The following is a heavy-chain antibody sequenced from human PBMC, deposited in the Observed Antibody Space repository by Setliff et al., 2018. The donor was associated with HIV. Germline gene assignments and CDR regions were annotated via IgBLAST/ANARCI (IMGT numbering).Heavy chain of an antibody. Sequence: SETLSLTCTVSGVSTSIHYWVWIRQPAGKGLEWIGRIYASGNTNYNPSLKSRVTISVDTSKNQFSLKLSSVTAADTAVYYCARTFGDLKHYNYYYTIDVWGQGTTVTVSS. D-gene: IGHD3-10*01. CDR3: ARTFGDLKHYNYYYTIDV. CDR2: IYASGNT. V-gene: IGHV4-4*07. J-gene: IGHJ6*02. CDR1: GVSTSIHY.